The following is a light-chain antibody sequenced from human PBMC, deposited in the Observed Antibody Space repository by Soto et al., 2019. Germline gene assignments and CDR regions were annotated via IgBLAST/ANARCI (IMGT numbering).Light chain of an antibody. J-gene: IGKJ4*01. CDR1: QAINSN. CDR3: QQYNNLPSLT. CDR2: SAS. V-gene: IGKV3-15*01. Sequence: EIVMTQSPATLSVSPGERATLSCRASQAINSNLAWYQQNPGQAPRLVIYSASTRATGIPARFSGSGSGTDFTITISSLQSEDFAVYYCQQYNNLPSLTFGGGTRVEIK.